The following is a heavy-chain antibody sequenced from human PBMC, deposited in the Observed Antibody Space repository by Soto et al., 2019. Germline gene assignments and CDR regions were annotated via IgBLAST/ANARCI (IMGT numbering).Heavy chain of an antibody. CDR2: INHSGST. D-gene: IGHD2-2*02. CDR3: ASVTRTCISTSCYRYYYGMDV. J-gene: IGHJ6*02. V-gene: IGHV4-59*12. Sequence: SETLSLTCTVSGGSISSYYWSWIRQPPGKGLEWFGEINHSGSTNYNPSLKSRVTISVDTSRNQFSLKLSSVTAADTAVYYCASVTRTCISTSCYRYYYGMDVWGQGTTVTVSS. CDR1: GGSISSYY.